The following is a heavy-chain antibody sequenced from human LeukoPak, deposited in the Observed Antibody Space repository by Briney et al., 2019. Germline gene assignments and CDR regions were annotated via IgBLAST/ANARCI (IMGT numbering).Heavy chain of an antibody. V-gene: IGHV3-7*01. Sequence: GGSLRLSCEVSGFTFSSYWMIWVRQAPGKGLEWVANIKQDGSEKYYVGSVKGRSTISRDNAQNSLYLQMNSLRAEDTAVYYCARAGPFGSYRYTSDSWGQGTLVIVSS. CDR1: GFTFSSYW. J-gene: IGHJ4*02. CDR2: IKQDGSEK. CDR3: ARAGPFGSYRYTSDS. D-gene: IGHD3-16*02.